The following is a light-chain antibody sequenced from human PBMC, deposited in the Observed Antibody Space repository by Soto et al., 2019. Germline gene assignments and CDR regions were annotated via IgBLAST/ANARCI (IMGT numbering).Light chain of an antibody. CDR2: DAS. V-gene: IGKV1-5*01. CDR1: QSISSW. Sequence: DIQMTQSPSTLSASVGDRVTITCRASQSISSWLAWYQQKPGKAPKLLIYDASSLESGVPSRFSGSGSGTEFTLTISSLQPDDFATYYCQQYNSSLRTFGQGTKVEIK. J-gene: IGKJ1*01. CDR3: QQYNSSLRT.